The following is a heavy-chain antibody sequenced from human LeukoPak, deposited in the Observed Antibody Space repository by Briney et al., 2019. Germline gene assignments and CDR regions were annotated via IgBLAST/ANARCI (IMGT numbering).Heavy chain of an antibody. D-gene: IGHD4/OR15-4a*01. CDR2: IYSGATT. Sequence: GSLRLSCAASEFTVSSNSMFWVRQAPGKGLEWVSIIYSGATTDYADSVKGRFIISRDNSKNTLYLQMNSLRAEDTAVYYCARRAGAYSHPYDYWGQGTLVTVSS. CDR1: EFTVSSNS. J-gene: IGHJ4*02. CDR3: ARRAGAYSHPYDY. V-gene: IGHV3-66*04.